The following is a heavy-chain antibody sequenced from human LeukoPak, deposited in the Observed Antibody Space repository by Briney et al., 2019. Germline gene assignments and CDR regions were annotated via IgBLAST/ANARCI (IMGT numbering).Heavy chain of an antibody. CDR2: ISSSGSSI. CDR3: ARKYCSGSRCITGSYDI. D-gene: IGHD2-15*01. Sequence: PGGTLRLSCAASGFTFSSYEMSWVRQAPGKGLDWVSYISSSGSSIHYADSVKGRFIISRDNAKNSLYLQMNSLRADDTAVYYCARKYCSGSRCITGSYDIWGQGTMITVSS. V-gene: IGHV3-48*03. J-gene: IGHJ3*02. CDR1: GFTFSSYE.